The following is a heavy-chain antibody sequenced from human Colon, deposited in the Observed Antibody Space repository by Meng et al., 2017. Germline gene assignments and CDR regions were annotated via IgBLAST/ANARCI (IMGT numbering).Heavy chain of an antibody. CDR3: ARDWGDVRGGFDF. D-gene: IGHD3-10*02. CDR1: GDSVSSNSAA. Sequence: QVRLQQSGPGLVKPSQPLSLTCAISGDSVSSNSAAWNWIRQSPSRGLEWLGRTYYRSKYYNDYALSVKSRITINPDTSKNQFSLQLNSVTPEDTAIYYCARDWGDVRGGFDFWGQGTLVTVSS. CDR2: TYYRSKYYN. J-gene: IGHJ4*02. V-gene: IGHV6-1*01.